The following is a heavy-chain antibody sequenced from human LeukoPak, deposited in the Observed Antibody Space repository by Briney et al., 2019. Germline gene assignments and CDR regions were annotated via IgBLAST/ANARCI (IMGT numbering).Heavy chain of an antibody. D-gene: IGHD3-10*01. CDR3: ARVGDYYGSGSYFDY. CDR2: ISTSSSYI. J-gene: IGHJ4*02. V-gene: IGHV3-21*01. Sequence: GGSLRLSCAASGFTFSTYIMNWVRQAPGKGLEWVASISTSSSYIYFADSVKGRFTISRDNAKNSLYLQMNSLRAEDTAVYYCARVGDYYGSGSYFDYWGQGTLVTVSS. CDR1: GFTFSTYI.